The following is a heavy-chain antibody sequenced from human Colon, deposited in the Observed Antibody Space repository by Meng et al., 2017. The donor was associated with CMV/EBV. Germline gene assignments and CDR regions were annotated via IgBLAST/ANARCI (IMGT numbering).Heavy chain of an antibody. CDR3: AKSYFNYGPLYFDH. J-gene: IGHJ4*02. CDR1: GFKFDSYA. CDR2: IRWDNSRE. D-gene: IGHD3-16*01. V-gene: IGHV3-9*01. Sequence: GGPLRLSCAVSGFKFDSYAIHWVRQAPGKGLEWVAGIRWDNSREDYADSVKGRFTISRDNAQNSLYLQMNSLRLEDTALYFCAKSYFNYGPLYFDHWGQGTWVTVSS.